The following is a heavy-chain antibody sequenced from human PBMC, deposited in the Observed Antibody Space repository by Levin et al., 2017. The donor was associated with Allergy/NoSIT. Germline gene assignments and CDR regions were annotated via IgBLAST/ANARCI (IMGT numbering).Heavy chain of an antibody. CDR1: GFTFSYAW. D-gene: IGHD2-21*02. J-gene: IGHJ4*02. CDR3: ATELWWGPSRSDY. V-gene: IGHV3-15*01. CDR2: IKSKTDGGTT. Sequence: GGSLRLSCAASGFTFSYAWMTWVRQAPGKGLEWVGRIKSKTDGGTTDYTAPVKGRFTISRDDSKNTLYLEMNSLKTEDTAVYYCATELWWGPSRSDYWGPGTLVTVSS.